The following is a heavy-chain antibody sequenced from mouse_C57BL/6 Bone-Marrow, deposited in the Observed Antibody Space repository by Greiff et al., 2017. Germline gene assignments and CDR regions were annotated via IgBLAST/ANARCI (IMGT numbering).Heavy chain of an antibody. D-gene: IGHD2-1*01. CDR3: TTCGNYFYAMDY. J-gene: IGHJ4*01. V-gene: IGHV14-1*01. Sequence: EVQLKESGAELVRPGASVKLSCTASGFNIKDYYMHWVKQRPEQGLEWIGRIDPEDGDTEYAPKFQGKDTMTADTSSNTAYLQLSSLTSEDTAVYYCTTCGNYFYAMDYWGQGTSVTVSS. CDR1: GFNIKDYY. CDR2: IDPEDGDT.